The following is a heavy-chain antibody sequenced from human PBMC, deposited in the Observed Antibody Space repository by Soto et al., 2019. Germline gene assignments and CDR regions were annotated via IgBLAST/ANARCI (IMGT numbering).Heavy chain of an antibody. Sequence: QVQLVESGGGVVQPGRSLRLSCAASGFTFSSYGMHWARQAPGKGLEWVAVISYDGSNKYYADSVKGRFTISRDNSKNTLYLQMNSLRAEDTAVYYCAKDLIFGAFDYWGQGTLVTVSS. D-gene: IGHD3-3*01. CDR2: ISYDGSNK. CDR1: GFTFSSYG. J-gene: IGHJ4*02. CDR3: AKDLIFGAFDY. V-gene: IGHV3-30*18.